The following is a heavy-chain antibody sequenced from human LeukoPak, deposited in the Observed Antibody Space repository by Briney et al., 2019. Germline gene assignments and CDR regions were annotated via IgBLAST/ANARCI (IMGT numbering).Heavy chain of an antibody. D-gene: IGHD6-6*01. J-gene: IGHJ2*01. V-gene: IGHV1-2*02. CDR2: INPNSGGT. CDR1: GYTFTGYY. Sequence: ASVKVSCKASGYTFTGYYMHWVRQAPGQGLEWMGWINPNSGGTNYAQEFQGRVTMTRDTSISTAYMELSRLRSDDTAVYYCARRVVAARLNWYFDLWGRGTLVTVSS. CDR3: ARRVVAARLNWYFDL.